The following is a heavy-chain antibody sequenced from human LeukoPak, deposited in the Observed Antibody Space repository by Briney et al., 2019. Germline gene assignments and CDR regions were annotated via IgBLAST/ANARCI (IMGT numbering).Heavy chain of an antibody. J-gene: IGHJ4*02. CDR1: GYSISSGYY. V-gene: IGHV4-38-2*02. D-gene: IGHD4-17*01. CDR2: IYLRGNT. Sequence: SETLSLTCTVSGYSISSGYYWGWIRQPPGKGLEWVGEIYLRGNTNYNPSLESRVTISVDESKTQLSLRLESVTAADTAVYYCARGTITTVTDSWGPGTLVTVSS. CDR3: ARGTITTVTDS.